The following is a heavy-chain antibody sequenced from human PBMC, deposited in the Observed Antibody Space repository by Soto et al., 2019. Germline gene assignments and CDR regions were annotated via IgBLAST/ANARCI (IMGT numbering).Heavy chain of an antibody. V-gene: IGHV3-21*01. D-gene: IGHD6-13*01. J-gene: IGHJ5*02. CDR2: ISSNSAYI. CDR1: GFTSRSFT. CDR3: TRDASRDSSARGWFDP. Sequence: GGSLRLSCAASGFTSRSFTMNWVRQAPGKGLEWVPTISSNSAYIYYTDALRGRFTISRDNAKNSLHLQMNSLRAEDTAVYYCTRDASRDSSARGWFDPWGPGTLVTVSS.